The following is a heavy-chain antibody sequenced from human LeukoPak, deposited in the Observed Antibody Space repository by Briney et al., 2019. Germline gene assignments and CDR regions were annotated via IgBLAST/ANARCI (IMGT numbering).Heavy chain of an antibody. CDR3: ARGKWELPPGY. V-gene: IGHV4-39*01. CDR1: GGSISSSSYY. J-gene: IGHJ4*02. Sequence: SETLSLTCTVSGGSISSSSYYWGWIRQPPGKGLEWIGSIYYSGSTYYNPSLKSRVTISVDTSKNQFSLKLSSVTAADTAVYYCARGKWELPPGYWGQGTLVTVSS. D-gene: IGHD1-26*01. CDR2: IYYSGST.